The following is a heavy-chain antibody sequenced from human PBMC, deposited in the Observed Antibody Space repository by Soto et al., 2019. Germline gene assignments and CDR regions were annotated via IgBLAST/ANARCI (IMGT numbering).Heavy chain of an antibody. J-gene: IGHJ6*02. D-gene: IGHD3-9*01. Sequence: EVQLVESGGGLVQPGGSLRLSCTASGFTFSTYEMNWVRQAPGKGLEWISYISSSSVSTIYYADSVRGRFTISRDNAKNSSFLQMNDLRAEDTAVYYCARDRLSPYDILAGYRFYGMDVWGQGTTVTVSS. CDR1: GFTFSTYE. CDR3: ARDRLSPYDILAGYRFYGMDV. CDR2: ISSSSVSTI. V-gene: IGHV3-48*03.